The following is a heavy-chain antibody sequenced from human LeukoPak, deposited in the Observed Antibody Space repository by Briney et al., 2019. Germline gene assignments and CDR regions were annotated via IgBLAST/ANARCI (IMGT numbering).Heavy chain of an antibody. CDR1: GFSFSGHW. CDR2: ISPTGSTT. Sequence: GGSLKLSCAASGFSFSGHWMHWARQLPGKGLVWVSRISPTGSTTSYADSVKGRFTVSRDNAKNTLYLQVNNLRAEDTAVYYCARGPSSNWSGLDFWGQGTLLTVSS. J-gene: IGHJ4*02. CDR3: ARGPSSNWSGLDF. V-gene: IGHV3-74*01. D-gene: IGHD6-13*01.